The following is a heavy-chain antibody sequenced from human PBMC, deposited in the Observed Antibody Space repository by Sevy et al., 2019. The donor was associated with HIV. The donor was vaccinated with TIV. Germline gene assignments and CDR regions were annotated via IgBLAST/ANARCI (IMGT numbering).Heavy chain of an antibody. V-gene: IGHV3-7*01. CDR1: GFSFNRYW. D-gene: IGHD6-13*01. CDR3: VRAIATPDSF. CDR2: INQDASVT. Sequence: GGSLRLSCVASGFSFNRYWMLWVRQAPGKGLEWVANINQDASVTYYADYVKGRFTISRDNARNLVSLQMNILRVEDTALYYCVRAIATPDSFWGQGTLVTVSS. J-gene: IGHJ4*02.